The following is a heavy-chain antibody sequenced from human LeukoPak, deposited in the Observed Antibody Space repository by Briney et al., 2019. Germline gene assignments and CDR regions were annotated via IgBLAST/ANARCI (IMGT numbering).Heavy chain of an antibody. Sequence: SETLSLTCTVSGGSISSGGYYWSWIRQHPGKGLEWIGYIYYSGSTYYNPSLKSRVTISVDTSKNQFSLRLSSVTAGDTAVYYCARVGGGNYYYYGMDVWGQGTTVTVSS. CDR3: ARVGGGNYYYYGMDV. V-gene: IGHV4-31*03. J-gene: IGHJ6*02. CDR1: GGSISSGGYY. D-gene: IGHD2-15*01. CDR2: IYYSGST.